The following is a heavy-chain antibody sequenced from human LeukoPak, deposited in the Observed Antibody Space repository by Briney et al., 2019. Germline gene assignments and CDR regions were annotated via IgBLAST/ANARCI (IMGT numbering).Heavy chain of an antibody. J-gene: IGHJ4*02. CDR3: ARGLRKQLVPGDY. Sequence: ASLKVSSTAPVYTPTTSDLTWVRHAPRHRLERMGWMNPNSGNTGYAQKLQGRVTMTRNTSISTAYMELRSLRSDDTAVYYCARGLRKQLVPGDYGGQGTLVTVSS. CDR1: VYTPTTSD. CDR2: MNPNSGNT. D-gene: IGHD6-13*01. V-gene: IGHV1-8*01.